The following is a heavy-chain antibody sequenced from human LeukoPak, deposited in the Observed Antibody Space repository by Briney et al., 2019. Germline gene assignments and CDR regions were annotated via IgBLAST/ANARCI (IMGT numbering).Heavy chain of an antibody. D-gene: IGHD6-13*01. Sequence: GGSLRLSCAASGFTFSSYGMSWVRQAPGKGLEWASAISGSGGSTYYADSVKGRFTISRDNSKNTLYLQMNSLRAEDTAVYYCAKDQGYSSSWYFPDAFDIWGQGTMVTVSS. CDR1: GFTFSSYG. CDR3: AKDQGYSSSWYFPDAFDI. V-gene: IGHV3-23*01. J-gene: IGHJ3*02. CDR2: ISGSGGST.